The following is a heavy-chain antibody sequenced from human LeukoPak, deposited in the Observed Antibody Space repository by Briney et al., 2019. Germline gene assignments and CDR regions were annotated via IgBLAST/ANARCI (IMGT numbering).Heavy chain of an antibody. CDR2: MNPNSGNT. J-gene: IGHJ4*02. V-gene: IGHV1-8*02. CDR3: ARDSGYVAGGY. CDR1: GYTFTGYY. Sequence: GASVKVSCKASGYTFTGYYMHWVRQAPGQGLEWMGWMNPNSGNTGYAQKFQGRVTMTRNTSISTAYMELSSLRSEDTAVYYCARDSGYVAGGYWGQGTLVTVSS. D-gene: IGHD5-12*01.